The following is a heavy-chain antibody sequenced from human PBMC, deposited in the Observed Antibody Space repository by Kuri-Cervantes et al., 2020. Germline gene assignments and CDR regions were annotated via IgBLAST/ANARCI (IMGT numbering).Heavy chain of an antibody. CDR2: IWYDGSNK. Sequence: GGSLRLSCAASGFTFRNYGMDWVRQAPGKGLEWVAVIWYDGSNKYYADSVKGRFTISRDNSKNTLYLQMNSLRAEDTAVYYCAKVRYYYGSGTSFYGMDVWGQGTTVTVSS. CDR1: GFTFRNYG. CDR3: AKVRYYYGSGTSFYGMDV. J-gene: IGHJ6*02. V-gene: IGHV3-30*02. D-gene: IGHD3-10*01.